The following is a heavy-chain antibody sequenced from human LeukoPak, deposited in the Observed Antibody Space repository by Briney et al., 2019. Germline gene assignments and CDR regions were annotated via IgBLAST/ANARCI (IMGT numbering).Heavy chain of an antibody. J-gene: IGHJ4*02. CDR3: ARVRPYCGGDCPRDYFDY. Sequence: SVKVSCTASGGTFSSYAISWVRQAPGQGLEWMGRIIPIFGIANYAQKFQGRVTITADKSTSTAYMELSSLRSEDTAVYYCARVRPYCGGDCPRDYFDYWGLGTLVPVSS. CDR1: GGTFSSYA. V-gene: IGHV1-69*04. D-gene: IGHD2-21*02. CDR2: IIPIFGIA.